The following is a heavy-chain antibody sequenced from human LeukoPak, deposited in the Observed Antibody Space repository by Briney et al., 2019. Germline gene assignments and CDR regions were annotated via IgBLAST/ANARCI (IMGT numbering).Heavy chain of an antibody. CDR1: GYTLTELS. Sequence: ASVTVSCTVSGYTLTELSMHWVRQAPGKGLEWMGGFDPEDGETIYAQKFQGRVTMTEDTSTDTAYMELSSLRSEDTAVYYCASPYHDILTGYYRAFDIWGQGTMVTVSS. J-gene: IGHJ3*02. CDR3: ASPYHDILTGYYRAFDI. V-gene: IGHV1-24*01. D-gene: IGHD3-9*01. CDR2: FDPEDGET.